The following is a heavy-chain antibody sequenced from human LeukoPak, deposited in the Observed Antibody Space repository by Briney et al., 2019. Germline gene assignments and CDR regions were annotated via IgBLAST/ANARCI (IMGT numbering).Heavy chain of an antibody. J-gene: IGHJ4*02. D-gene: IGHD4-17*01. V-gene: IGHV1-69*06. CDR3: ARVGYGDYG. Sequence: ASVKVSCKASGYTFTSYGISWVRQAPGQGLEWMGGIIPIFGTANYAQKFQGRVTITADKSTSIAYMELSSLRSEDTAVYYCARVGYGDYGWGQGTLVTVSS. CDR2: IIPIFGTA. CDR1: GYTFTSYG.